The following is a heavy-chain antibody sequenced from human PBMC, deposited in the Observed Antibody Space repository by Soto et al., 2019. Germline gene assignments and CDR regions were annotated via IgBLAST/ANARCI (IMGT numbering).Heavy chain of an antibody. CDR3: AREKRRYCSSTSCNGGNWFDP. V-gene: IGHV4-34*01. CDR1: GGPFSGYY. D-gene: IGHD2-2*01. J-gene: IGHJ5*02. CDR2: INHSGST. Sequence: QVQLQQWGAGLLKPSETLSLTCAVYGGPFSGYYWSWIRQPPGKGLEWSGEINHSGSTNYNPSLKSRVTISVDTSKNQFSLKLSSVTAADTAVYYCAREKRRYCSSTSCNGGNWFDPWGQGTLVTVSS.